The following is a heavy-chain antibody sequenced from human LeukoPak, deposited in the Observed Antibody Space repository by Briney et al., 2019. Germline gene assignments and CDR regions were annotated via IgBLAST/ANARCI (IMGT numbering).Heavy chain of an antibody. J-gene: IGHJ4*02. Sequence: GGSLRLSCAASGFTFGSYAMHWVRQAPGKGLEWVAVRSYDGNNKYYADSVKGRFTISRDNSKNTLYLQMNSLRAEDTAIYYCTRVGYIDEGIDYWGQGTLVTVSS. CDR3: TRVGYIDEGIDY. D-gene: IGHD5-24*01. CDR1: GFTFGSYA. CDR2: RSYDGNNK. V-gene: IGHV3-30*04.